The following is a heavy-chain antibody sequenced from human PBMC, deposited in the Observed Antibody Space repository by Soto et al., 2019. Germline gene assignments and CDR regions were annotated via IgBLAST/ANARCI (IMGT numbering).Heavy chain of an antibody. CDR2: ISYDGSNK. J-gene: IGHJ4*02. V-gene: IGHV3-30-3*01. CDR1: GFTFSSYA. Sequence: QVQLVESGGGVVQPGRSLRLSCAASGFTFSSYAMHWVRQAPGKGLEWVAVISYDGSNKYYADSVKGRFTISRDNSKNTLYLQMNSLRAEDTAVYYCARDRRPVVAALIDYWGQGALVTVSS. D-gene: IGHD2-15*01. CDR3: ARDRRPVVAALIDY.